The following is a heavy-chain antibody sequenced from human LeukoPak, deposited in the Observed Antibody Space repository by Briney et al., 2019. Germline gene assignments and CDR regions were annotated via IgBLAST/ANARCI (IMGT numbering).Heavy chain of an antibody. V-gene: IGHV3-30*18. CDR1: GFIFRNYA. J-gene: IGHJ4*02. Sequence: GGSLRLSCVASGFIFRNYAMHWVRQAPGKGLEWVAVGSHDGRNKIYGDSVKGRFTISRDNSKNTVYLQMDNLRPEDTAVHYCAKDRDSSTWSFFDFWGQGTLVTVSS. CDR2: GSHDGRNK. CDR3: AKDRDSSTWSFFDF. D-gene: IGHD6-13*01.